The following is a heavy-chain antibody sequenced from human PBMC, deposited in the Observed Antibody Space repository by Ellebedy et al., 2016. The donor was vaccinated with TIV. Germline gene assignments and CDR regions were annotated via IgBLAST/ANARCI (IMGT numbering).Heavy chain of an antibody. CDR3: ARDSRWLESYYYYGMDV. J-gene: IGHJ6*02. CDR2: ISYDGSNK. V-gene: IGHV3-30-3*01. CDR1: GFTFSSYA. D-gene: IGHD6-19*01. Sequence: GESLKISCAASGFTFSSYAMHWVCQAPGKGLEWVAIISYDGSNKYYADSVKGRFTISRDNSKNTLYLQMNSLRAEDTAVYYCARDSRWLESYYYYGMDVWGQGTTVTVSS.